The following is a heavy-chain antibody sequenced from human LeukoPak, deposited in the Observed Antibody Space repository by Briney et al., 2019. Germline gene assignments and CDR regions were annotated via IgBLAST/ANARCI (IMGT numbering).Heavy chain of an antibody. V-gene: IGHV4-59*01. Sequence: SETLSLTCTVSGGSISSYYWNWIRQPPGKGLEWIGYIYYSGSTNYNPSLKSRVTVSVDTSKNQFSLKLSSVTAADTAVYYCASSSDYYGGYFDYWGQGTLVTVSS. CDR1: GGSISSYY. CDR3: ASSSDYYGGYFDY. D-gene: IGHD3-22*01. CDR2: IYYSGST. J-gene: IGHJ4*02.